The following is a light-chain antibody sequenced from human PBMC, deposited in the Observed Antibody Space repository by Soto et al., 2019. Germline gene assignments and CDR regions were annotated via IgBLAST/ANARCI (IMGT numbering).Light chain of an antibody. Sequence: QSVLTQPPSVSGAPGQRVTISCTGSSSNIGAGYDVHWYQQLPGTAPKLLIYGNSNRPSGVPDRFSGSKSGTSASLAITGLQAEDEADYYCQSYDSSFLVVFGGGTQLTVL. CDR2: GNS. V-gene: IGLV1-40*01. CDR3: QSYDSSFLVV. J-gene: IGLJ2*01. CDR1: SSNIGAGYD.